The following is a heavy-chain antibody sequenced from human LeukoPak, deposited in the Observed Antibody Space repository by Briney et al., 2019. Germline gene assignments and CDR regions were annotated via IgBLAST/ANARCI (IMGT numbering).Heavy chain of an antibody. CDR3: ARELASGGYFDY. Sequence: ASVKVSCKASGGTFSSYAISWVRQAPGQGLEWMGGIIPIFGTANYAQKFQGRVTITADESTSTAYMELSSLRSEDTAVYYCARELASGGYFDYWGQGTLVTVSS. CDR2: IIPIFGTA. D-gene: IGHD6-19*01. J-gene: IGHJ4*02. CDR1: GGTFSSYA. V-gene: IGHV1-69*01.